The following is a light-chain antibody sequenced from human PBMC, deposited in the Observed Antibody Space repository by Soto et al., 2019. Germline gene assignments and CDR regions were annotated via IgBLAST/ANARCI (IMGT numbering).Light chain of an antibody. Sequence: AIRMTQSPSSLSASTGDIVTITCRASQGISSYLAWYQQKPGKAPKLLIYAASTLQSGVPSRFSGSGSGTDFTLTISCLQSEDFATHYCQQYYSYPQLTFGGGTKVEIK. CDR2: AAS. CDR3: QQYYSYPQLT. J-gene: IGKJ4*01. V-gene: IGKV1-8*01. CDR1: QGISSY.